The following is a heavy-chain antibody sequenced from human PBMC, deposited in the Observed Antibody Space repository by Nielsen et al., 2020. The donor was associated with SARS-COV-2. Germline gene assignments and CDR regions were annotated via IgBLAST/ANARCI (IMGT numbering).Heavy chain of an antibody. D-gene: IGHD6-19*01. CDR3: AKDPAVAGIVY. CDR1: GFTFSSYG. CDR2: IWYDGSNK. J-gene: IGHJ4*02. V-gene: IGHV3-33*03. Sequence: GGSLRLSCAASGFTFSSYGMHWVRQAPGKGLEWVAVIWYDGSNKYYADSVKGRFTISRDNAKNSLYLQMNSLRAEDTALYYCAKDPAVAGIVYWGQGTLVTVSS.